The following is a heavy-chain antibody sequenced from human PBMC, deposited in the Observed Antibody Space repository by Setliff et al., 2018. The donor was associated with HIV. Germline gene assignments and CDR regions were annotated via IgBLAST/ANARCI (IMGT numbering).Heavy chain of an antibody. J-gene: IGHJ4*02. CDR1: GDAVSPYY. CDR2: FANDGST. V-gene: IGHV4-59*08. D-gene: IGHD3-10*01. CDR3: TRHLPVYYGSGVSYYFDY. Sequence: PSETLSLTCNVSGDAVSPYYWSWIRQPPGKGLEWIGYFANDGSTNYNPPLKSRVTISLDTSKNEVSLKLTSVTAADTAMYYCTRHLPVYYGSGVSYYFDYWGRGTLVTVSS.